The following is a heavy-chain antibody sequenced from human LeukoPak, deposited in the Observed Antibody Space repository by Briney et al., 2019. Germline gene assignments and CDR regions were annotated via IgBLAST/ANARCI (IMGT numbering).Heavy chain of an antibody. V-gene: IGHV3-23*01. CDR1: GLTFSSDW. J-gene: IGHJ5*02. Sequence: GGSLRLSCAASGLTFSSDWMHWVRQAPGKGLEWVSTIGFGDDSAYYADSVKGRFTISRDNSKNTLYLQMNYLRAEDTAVYYCAKDPTSVGGRHDWLLDSWGQGTLVTVSS. D-gene: IGHD3-9*01. CDR3: AKDPTSVGGRHDWLLDS. CDR2: IGFGDDSA.